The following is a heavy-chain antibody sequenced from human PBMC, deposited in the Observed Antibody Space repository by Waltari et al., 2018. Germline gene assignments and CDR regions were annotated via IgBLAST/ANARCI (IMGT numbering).Heavy chain of an antibody. CDR3: ARRRAVVYLHLVLNNHYGMDV. J-gene: IGHJ6*02. V-gene: IGHV1-8*01. CDR2: MNPKSGNT. CDR1: GYTFTSYD. D-gene: IGHD2-8*02. Sequence: QVQLVQSGAEVKKPGASVTVSCKASGYTFTSYDINWVRQAPGHGLAWMGWMNPKSGNTGYAQKFQGRVTMTRKTSISTAYMELSSLRSEDTAVYYWARRRAVVYLHLVLNNHYGMDVWGQGTTVTVSS.